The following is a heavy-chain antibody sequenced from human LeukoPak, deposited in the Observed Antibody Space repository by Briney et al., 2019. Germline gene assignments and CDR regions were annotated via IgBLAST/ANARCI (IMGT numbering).Heavy chain of an antibody. CDR1: GGSFRGYY. CDR3: ARGGYSYGYKY. Sequence: PETLSLTCAVYGGSFRGYYWSWIRQPPGKGLEWMGEINHSGSTNYNPSLKSRVTISVDTSKNQFSLELSSVTAADPAVYYCARGGYSYGYKYGGQGTRVTVSS. V-gene: IGHV4-34*01. CDR2: INHSGST. D-gene: IGHD5-18*01. J-gene: IGHJ4*02.